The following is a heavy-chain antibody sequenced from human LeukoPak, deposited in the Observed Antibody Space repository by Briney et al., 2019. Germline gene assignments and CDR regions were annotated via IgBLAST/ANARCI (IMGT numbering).Heavy chain of an antibody. CDR3: ARGGSNYVGTEGWFDP. CDR1: GFTFSSYG. Sequence: GGTLRLSCAASGFTFSSYGMSWVRQAPGKGLEWVSVIYSGGSTYYADSVKGRFTISRDNAKNSLYLLMNTLRVEDTAVYYCARGGSNYVGTEGWFDPWGQGTLVTVSS. CDR2: IYSGGST. J-gene: IGHJ5*02. D-gene: IGHD4-23*01. V-gene: IGHV3-66*01.